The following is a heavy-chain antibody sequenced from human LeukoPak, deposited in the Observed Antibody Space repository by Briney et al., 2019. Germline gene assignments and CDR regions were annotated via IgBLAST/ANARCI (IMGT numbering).Heavy chain of an antibody. CDR1: GYTFTSYC. Sequence: ASVNVSCKPSGYTFTSYCISWVRQAPGQGLEWMGWIYPYNGNTNYAQKLQGRVTMTTDTSTSTAYMELRSLRSDDTAVYYCARAGYCSSTSCTGGAFDIWGQGTMVTVSS. D-gene: IGHD2-2*01. V-gene: IGHV1-18*01. J-gene: IGHJ3*02. CDR2: IYPYNGNT. CDR3: ARAGYCSSTSCTGGAFDI.